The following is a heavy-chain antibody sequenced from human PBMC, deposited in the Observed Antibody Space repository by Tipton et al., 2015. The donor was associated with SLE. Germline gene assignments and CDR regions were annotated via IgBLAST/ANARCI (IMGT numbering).Heavy chain of an antibody. J-gene: IGHJ3*02. Sequence: TLSLTCTVSGDSISNGDYCWNWIRQPPGKGLEWIGTVSYGGTTHYNPSLKSRVTISVITSKNQFSLKVNSVTAADTAVYYCARRGGRLNAVEAFDIWGQGTMVTASS. CDR3: ARRGGRLNAVEAFDI. V-gene: IGHV4-39*01. CDR1: GDSISNGDYC. CDR2: VSYGGTT. D-gene: IGHD1-1*01.